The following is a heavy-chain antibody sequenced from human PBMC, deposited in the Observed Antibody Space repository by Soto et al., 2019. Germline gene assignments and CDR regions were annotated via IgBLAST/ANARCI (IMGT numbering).Heavy chain of an antibody. D-gene: IGHD6-13*01. V-gene: IGHV1-18*01. CDR3: ACARDDAEYSSGWFPYY. Sequence: GASVKVSCKASGYTFRSYGITWVRQAPGQGLEWTGWISGYNGNTNYAPKLLGRVSLTTDTSTSSAYMELRSLRSDDTAVYYCACARDDAEYSSGWFPYYWGPGTLVTVSS. J-gene: IGHJ4*02. CDR2: ISGYNGNT. CDR1: GYTFRSYG.